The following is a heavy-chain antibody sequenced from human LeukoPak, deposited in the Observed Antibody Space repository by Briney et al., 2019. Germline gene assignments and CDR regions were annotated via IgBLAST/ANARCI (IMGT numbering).Heavy chain of an antibody. CDR1: GYTFTDYY. Sequence: GASVKVSCKASGYTFTDYYMHWVRQAPGQGLEWMGWINPNSGGAYYARKFQGRVTMTRDTSISTAYMELSRLRSDDTAVYYCARGYSSSWYYTDAFDIWGQGTMVTVSS. CDR2: INPNSGGA. J-gene: IGHJ3*02. D-gene: IGHD6-13*01. V-gene: IGHV1-2*02. CDR3: ARGYSSSWYYTDAFDI.